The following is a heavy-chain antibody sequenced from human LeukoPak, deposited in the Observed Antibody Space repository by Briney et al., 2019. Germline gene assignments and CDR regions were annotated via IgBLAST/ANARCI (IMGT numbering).Heavy chain of an antibody. CDR2: IYGDDAK. Sequence: SCPTLVKPTQTLTLTCSFSGLSLITGTVGVAWIRQPPGKALEWLAVIYGDDAKGYTPSLKSRVTITKDTSKNQVVLTMTNMDPVDTGTYYCAHCVTSMTTRDFFDAWGQGTLVTVSS. CDR1: GLSLITGTVG. J-gene: IGHJ5*02. CDR3: AHCVTSMTTRDFFDA. D-gene: IGHD4-17*01. V-gene: IGHV2-5*02.